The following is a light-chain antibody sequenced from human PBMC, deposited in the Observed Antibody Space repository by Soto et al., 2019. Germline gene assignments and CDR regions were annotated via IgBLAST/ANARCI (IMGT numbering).Light chain of an antibody. V-gene: IGKV2-28*01. J-gene: IGKJ5*01. CDR3: MQHLHTSIT. Sequence: EIVLTQSPLSLSVSPGEPASISCRSSQSLTHSSGYNYLDWYLLKSGQPPQLVIYLGSNRGCGVPDRFSGSGSGTHFTLTISRVEPEDAGVYFCMQHLHTSITFGQGTQLEIQ. CDR1: QSLTHSSGYNY. CDR2: LGS.